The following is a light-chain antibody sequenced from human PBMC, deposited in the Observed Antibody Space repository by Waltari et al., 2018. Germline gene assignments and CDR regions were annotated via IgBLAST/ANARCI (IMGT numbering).Light chain of an antibody. Sequence: DIQMTQSPSSLSASVGDRVTILCRASQSISSYLNWYQQKPGKVPKLLIYAASSLQSGVSSRFSGSGSGTDFTLTISSLQPEDFATYYCQQSYSTPVSFGQGTKLEIK. CDR1: QSISSY. V-gene: IGKV1-39*01. CDR3: QQSYSTPVS. J-gene: IGKJ2*01. CDR2: AAS.